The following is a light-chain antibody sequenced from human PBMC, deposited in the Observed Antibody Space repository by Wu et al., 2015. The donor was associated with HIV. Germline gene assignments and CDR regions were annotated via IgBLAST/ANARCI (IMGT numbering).Light chain of an antibody. Sequence: DIQMTQSPSTLSASVGDRVTITCRASQSISSWLAWYQQKPGKAPNLLIYKASSLETGVPLRFSGSGSGTEFILTISSLQPDDFAAYYCQLYKSYPYSFGLGDQAG. V-gene: IGKV1-5*03. CDR3: QLYKSYPYS. CDR1: QSISSW. CDR2: KAS. J-gene: IGKJ2*03.